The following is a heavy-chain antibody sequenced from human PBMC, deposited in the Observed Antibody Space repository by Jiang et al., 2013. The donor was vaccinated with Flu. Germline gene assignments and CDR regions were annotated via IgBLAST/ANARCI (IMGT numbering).Heavy chain of an antibody. J-gene: IGHJ4*02. CDR1: GGSISSGSYY. D-gene: IGHD3-22*01. V-gene: IGHV4-61*02. CDR2: IYTSGST. CDR3: AREMIEPDGYFDY. Sequence: GSGLVKPSQTLSLTCTVSGGSISSGSYYWSWIRQPAGKGLEWIGRIYTSGSTNYNPSLKSRVTISVDTSKNQFSLKLSSVTAADTAVYYCAREMIEPDGYFDYWGQGNPGHRLL.